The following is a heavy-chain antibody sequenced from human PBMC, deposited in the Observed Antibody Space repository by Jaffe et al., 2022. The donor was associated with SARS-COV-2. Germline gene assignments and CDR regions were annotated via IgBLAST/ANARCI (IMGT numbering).Heavy chain of an antibody. CDR2: ITGDSKHM. V-gene: IGHV3-21*01. CDR3: AREISGRYFEH. J-gene: IGHJ4*02. D-gene: IGHD5-12*01. CDR1: GFTFSTYS. Sequence: EVQLVESGGGLVKPGGSLRLSCAASGFTFSTYSMNWVRQAPGKGLEWVSCITGDSKHMDYADSVKGRFTVSRDNARNSLLLQMNTLRAEDTAVYYCAREISGRYFEHWGQGTLVTVSS.